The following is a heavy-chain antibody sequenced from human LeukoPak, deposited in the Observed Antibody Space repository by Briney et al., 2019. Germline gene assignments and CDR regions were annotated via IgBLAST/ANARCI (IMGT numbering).Heavy chain of an antibody. D-gene: IGHD5-12*01. CDR3: ARGYSGYEYDYFDY. CDR2: INTNTGNP. J-gene: IGHJ4*02. Sequence: ASVKVSCKASGYTFTSYGISWVRQAPGQGLEWMGWINTNTGNPTYAQGFTGRFVFSLDTSVSTAYLQISSLKAEDTAVYYCARGYSGYEYDYFDYWGQGTLVTVSS. CDR1: GYTFTSYG. V-gene: IGHV7-4-1*02.